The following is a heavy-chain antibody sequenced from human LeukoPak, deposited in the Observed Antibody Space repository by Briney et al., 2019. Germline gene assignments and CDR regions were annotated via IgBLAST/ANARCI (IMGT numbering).Heavy chain of an antibody. Sequence: GGSLRLSCAASGFTFSSYAMTWVRQAPGKGLEWVSAISGGGDYTYYADSVKGRFTFSRDNSKNTLYLQMNSLRVEDTAVYYCASSQGRYRIQLWPITTEYYYYYGMDVWGQGTTVTVSS. CDR3: ASSQGRYRIQLWPITTEYYYYYGMDV. CDR1: GFTFSSYA. CDR2: ISGGGDYT. J-gene: IGHJ6*02. V-gene: IGHV3-23*01. D-gene: IGHD5-18*01.